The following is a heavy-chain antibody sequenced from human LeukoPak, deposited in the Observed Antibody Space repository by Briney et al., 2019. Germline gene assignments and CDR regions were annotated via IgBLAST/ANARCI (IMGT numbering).Heavy chain of an antibody. CDR3: ARDQEQLVVVVPAAINYY. V-gene: IGHV1-69*04. D-gene: IGHD2-2*02. J-gene: IGHJ4*02. Sequence: GASVKVSCKASGGTFSSYAISWVRQAPGQGLEWMGRIIPILGIANYAQKFQGRVTITADKSTSTAYMELRSLRSDDTAVYYCARDQEQLVVVVPAAINYYWGQGTLVTVSS. CDR2: IIPILGIA. CDR1: GGTFSSYA.